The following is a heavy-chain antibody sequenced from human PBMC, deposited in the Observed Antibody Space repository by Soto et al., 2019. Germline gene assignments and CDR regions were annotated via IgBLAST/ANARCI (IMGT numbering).Heavy chain of an antibody. J-gene: IGHJ5*02. V-gene: IGHV4-39*07. D-gene: IGHD3-10*01. CDR1: GGSISSSSYY. CDR2: IYYSGST. CDR3: ARDYYGSGTNNWFDP. Sequence: PSETLSLTCTVSGGSISSSSYYWGWIRQPPGKGLEWIGSIYYSGSTYYNPSLKSRVTISVDTSKNQFSLKLSSVTAADTAVYYCARDYYGSGTNNWFDPWGQGTLVTVSS.